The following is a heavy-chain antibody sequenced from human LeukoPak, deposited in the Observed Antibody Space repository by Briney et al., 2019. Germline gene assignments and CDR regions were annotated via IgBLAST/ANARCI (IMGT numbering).Heavy chain of an antibody. V-gene: IGHV3-7*01. Sequence: GGSLRLSCAASGFTFSNYAMSWVRQAPGKGLEWVANIKQDGSEKYYVDSVKGRFTISRDNAKNSLYLQMNSLRAEDTAVYYCARVLYSYGLFDYWRQGTLVTVSS. D-gene: IGHD5-18*01. CDR3: ARVLYSYGLFDY. CDR2: IKQDGSEK. CDR1: GFTFSNYA. J-gene: IGHJ4*02.